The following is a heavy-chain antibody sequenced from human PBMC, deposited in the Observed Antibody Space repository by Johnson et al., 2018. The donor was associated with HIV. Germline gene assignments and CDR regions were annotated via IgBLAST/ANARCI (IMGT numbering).Heavy chain of an antibody. D-gene: IGHD5-24*01. CDR3: ARGGLGMATITDAFDI. CDR2: ISSNGGST. CDR1: GFIFSSYA. V-gene: IGHV3-64*01. J-gene: IGHJ3*02. Sequence: EVQLVESGGGVVQPGRSLRLSCAVSGFIFSSYAMHWVRQAPGKGLEYISTISSNGGSTYYANSVKGRFTISRDNSKNTLYLQMGRLSAEDMAVYYCARGGLGMATITDAFDIWGQGTMVTVSS.